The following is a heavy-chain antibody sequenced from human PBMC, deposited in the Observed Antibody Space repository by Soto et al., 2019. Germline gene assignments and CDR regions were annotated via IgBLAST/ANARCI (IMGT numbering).Heavy chain of an antibody. CDR1: GGSISSYY. J-gene: IGHJ3*02. D-gene: IGHD3-10*01. Sequence: QVQLQESGPGLVKPSETLSLTCTVSGGSISSYYWSWIRQPPGKGLEWIGYIYYRGSTNYNPSLKSRVTISVDTSKNQFSLKLSSVTGADTASYYCARRYGSFFDIWGQGTMVTVSS. CDR3: ARRYGSFFDI. CDR2: IYYRGST. V-gene: IGHV4-59*08.